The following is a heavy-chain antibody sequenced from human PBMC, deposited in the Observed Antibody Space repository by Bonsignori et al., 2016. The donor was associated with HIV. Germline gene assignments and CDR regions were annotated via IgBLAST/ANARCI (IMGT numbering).Heavy chain of an antibody. CDR3: ARGRRTVWVPLGRDYYYYMDV. Sequence: ASVKVSCKASGYTFTSYDINWVRQATGQGLEWMGWMNPNSGNTGYAQKFQGRVTMTRNTSISTAYMELSSLRSEDTAVYYCARGRRTVWVPLGRDYYYYMDVWGKGTTVTVSS. CDR2: MNPNSGNT. J-gene: IGHJ6*03. V-gene: IGHV1-8*01. D-gene: IGHD4-11*01. CDR1: GYTFTSYD.